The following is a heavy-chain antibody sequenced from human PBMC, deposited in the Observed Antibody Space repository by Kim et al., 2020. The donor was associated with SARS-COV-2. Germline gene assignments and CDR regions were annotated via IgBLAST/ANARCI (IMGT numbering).Heavy chain of an antibody. J-gene: IGHJ3*02. CDR1: GFTFTNYV. D-gene: IGHD2-2*01. V-gene: IGHV1-3*01. Sequence: ASVKVSCKASGFTFTNYVIHWVRQAPGQRLEWMGWINAGNGNTKYSQKLQGRVTITRDSSASAAYMELSSLRSEDTAIYYCGRGEIGYCSSTTCSDAFDIWGQGTMVTVSS. CDR2: INAGNGNT. CDR3: GRGEIGYCSSTTCSDAFDI.